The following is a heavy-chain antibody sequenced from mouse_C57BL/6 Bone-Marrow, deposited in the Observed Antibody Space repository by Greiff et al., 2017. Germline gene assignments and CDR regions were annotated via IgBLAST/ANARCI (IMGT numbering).Heavy chain of an antibody. J-gene: IGHJ4*01. Sequence: EVKLVESGGGLVKPGGSLKLSCAASGFTFSDYGMHWVRQAPEKGLEWVAYISSGSSTIYYADTVKGRFTISRDNAKNTLFLQMTSLRSEDTAMYYCARGDWDFMDYWGQGTSVTVSS. CDR3: ARGDWDFMDY. V-gene: IGHV5-17*01. D-gene: IGHD4-1*01. CDR2: ISSGSSTI. CDR1: GFTFSDYG.